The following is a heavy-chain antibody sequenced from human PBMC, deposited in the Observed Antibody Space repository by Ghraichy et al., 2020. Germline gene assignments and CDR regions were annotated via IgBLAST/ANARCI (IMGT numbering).Heavy chain of an antibody. CDR3: TRDRRDGYNYVDI. J-gene: IGHJ4*02. Sequence: SSTLSLTCTVSGGSISPYYWSWIRQPPGKPLEWIAYISYGGHTDYNPSLKSRVTMSVDTSKNQFSLKLASVTAADTAVYYCTRDRRDGYNYVDIWGQGTLVTVSS. CDR2: ISYGGHT. CDR1: GGSISPYY. D-gene: IGHD5-24*01. V-gene: IGHV4-59*12.